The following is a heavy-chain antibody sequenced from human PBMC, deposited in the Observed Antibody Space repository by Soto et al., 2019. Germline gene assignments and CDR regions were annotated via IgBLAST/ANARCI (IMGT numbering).Heavy chain of an antibody. V-gene: IGHV2-70*01. Sequence: ESGPTLVNPTQTLTLTCTFSGFSLSTSGMCVSWIRQPPGKALEWLALIDWDDDKYYSTSLKTRLTISKDTSKNQVVLTMTNMDPVDTATYYCARITASGSYLGYYYYGMDVWGQGTTVTVSS. J-gene: IGHJ6*02. CDR1: GFSLSTSGMC. CDR3: ARITASGSYLGYYYYGMDV. D-gene: IGHD1-26*01. CDR2: IDWDDDK.